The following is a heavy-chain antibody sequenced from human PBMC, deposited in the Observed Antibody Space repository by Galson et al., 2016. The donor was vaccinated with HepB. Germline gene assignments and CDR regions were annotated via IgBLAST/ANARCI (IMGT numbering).Heavy chain of an antibody. CDR1: GFSFDSYG. Sequence: SLRLSCAASGFSFDSYGMHWVRQAPGKGLELAANINQDGSEKSYVDSAKGRFTISRDNAKNSLYLQMNSLRADDTAVYFCARDPGYSAFDIWGQGTMVTVSS. J-gene: IGHJ3*02. V-gene: IGHV3-7*01. D-gene: IGHD5-12*01. CDR3: ARDPGYSAFDI. CDR2: INQDGSEK.